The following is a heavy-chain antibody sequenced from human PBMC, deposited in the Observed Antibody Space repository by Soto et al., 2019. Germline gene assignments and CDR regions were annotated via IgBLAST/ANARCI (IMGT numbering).Heavy chain of an antibody. Sequence: EVQLVESGGGLVKPGGSLRLSCAASGFVFSSYSMNWVRQAPGKGLEWVSSISSSSGYLYYADSVKGRFTISRDNAKNSLFLQMNSLRAGVTAVYYCARGMRKVVAATDYWGQGTLVTVSS. D-gene: IGHD2-15*01. J-gene: IGHJ4*02. CDR1: GFVFSSYS. V-gene: IGHV3-21*01. CDR3: ARGMRKVVAATDY. CDR2: ISSSSGYL.